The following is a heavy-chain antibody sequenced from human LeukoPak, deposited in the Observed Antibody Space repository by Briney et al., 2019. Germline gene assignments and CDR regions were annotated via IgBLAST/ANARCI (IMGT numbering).Heavy chain of an antibody. Sequence: GGSLRLSCRVSGITLSNYGMSWVRQAPGKGLEWVAGIGGSGGSTNYADSVKGRFTISRDNPKNILYLQMNSLRAEDTAVYFCAKRGVVIRVILVGFHKEANYFDSWGQGALVTVSS. CDR3: AKRGVVIRVILVGFHKEANYFDS. J-gene: IGHJ4*02. CDR2: IGGSGGST. D-gene: IGHD3-22*01. CDR1: GITLSNYG. V-gene: IGHV3-23*01.